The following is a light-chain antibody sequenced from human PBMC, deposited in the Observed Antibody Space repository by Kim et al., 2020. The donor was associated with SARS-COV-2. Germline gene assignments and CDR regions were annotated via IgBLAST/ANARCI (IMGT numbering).Light chain of an antibody. V-gene: IGLV3-19*01. CDR1: SLRSYY. J-gene: IGLJ2*01. CDR2: GKN. CDR3: HSRDSNANVV. Sequence: SSELTQDPAVSVALGQTVRITCQGDSLRSYYATWYQQKPGQAPILVIYGKNNRPSGIPDRFSVSSSGNTASLTITGTQAGDEADYYCHSRDSNANVVFGG.